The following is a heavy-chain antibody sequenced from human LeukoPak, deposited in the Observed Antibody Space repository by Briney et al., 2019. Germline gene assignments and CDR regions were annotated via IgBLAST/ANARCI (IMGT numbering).Heavy chain of an antibody. CDR1: GYTLTELS. Sequence: ASVKVSCKVSGYTLTELSMHWVRQAPGKGLEWMGGFDPEDGETIYAQKFQGRVTITRDTSASTAYMELSSLRSEDTAVYYCARATTDYGDYEPLGDYWGQGTLVTVSS. CDR3: ARATTDYGDYEPLGDY. J-gene: IGHJ4*02. D-gene: IGHD4-17*01. V-gene: IGHV1-24*01. CDR2: FDPEDGET.